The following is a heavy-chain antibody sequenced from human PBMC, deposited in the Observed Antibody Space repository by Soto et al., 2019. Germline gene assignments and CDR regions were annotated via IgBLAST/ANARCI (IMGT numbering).Heavy chain of an antibody. J-gene: IGHJ6*03. CDR3: ARETLEQPGYYYYYMDV. V-gene: IGHV6-1*01. Sequence: KQSQTLSLTCAISGDSVSSNSAAWNWIRQSPSRGLEWLGRTYYRSKWYNDYAVSVKSRITINPDTSKNQFSLQLNSVTPEDTAVYYCARETLEQPGYYYYYMDVWGKGTTVTVSS. D-gene: IGHD6-13*01. CDR1: GDSVSSNSAA. CDR2: TYYRSKWYN.